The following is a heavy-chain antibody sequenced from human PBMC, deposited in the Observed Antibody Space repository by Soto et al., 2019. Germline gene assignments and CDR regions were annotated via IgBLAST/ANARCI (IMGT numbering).Heavy chain of an antibody. D-gene: IGHD2-2*01. CDR1: GYSFTSYW. V-gene: IGHV5-10-1*01. Sequence: GESLKISCKGSGYSFTSYWISWVRQMPGKGLEWMGRIDPSDSYTNYSPSFQGHVTISADKSISTAYLQWSSLKASDTAMYYCARAQFLYGATSSYWYFVLWGRGTLVTVSS. CDR2: IDPSDSYT. J-gene: IGHJ2*01. CDR3: ARAQFLYGATSSYWYFVL.